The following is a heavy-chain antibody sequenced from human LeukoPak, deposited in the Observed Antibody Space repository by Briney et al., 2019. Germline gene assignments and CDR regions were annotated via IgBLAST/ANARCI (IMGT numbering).Heavy chain of an antibody. D-gene: IGHD1-14*01. CDR3: AKASTVLKPIDY. CDR2: ISPSGGRT. Sequence: PGESLRLSCVAYGFAFSTDAMHWVRQAPGKGLEWVSGISPSGGRTYYAGSVKGRFTISRDNSKNTLYLQMNSLRADDTAVYFCAKASTVLKPIDYWGQGSLVTVSS. V-gene: IGHV3-23*01. J-gene: IGHJ4*02. CDR1: GFAFSTDA.